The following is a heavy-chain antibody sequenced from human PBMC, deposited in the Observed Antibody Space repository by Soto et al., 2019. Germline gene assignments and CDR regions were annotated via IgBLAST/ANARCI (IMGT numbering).Heavy chain of an antibody. CDR1: GYTFTSYA. Sequence: ASVKVSSKASGYTFTSYAMHWVRQAPGQRLEWMGWINAGNGNTKYSQKFQGRVTITRDTSASTAYMELSSLRSEDTAVYYCARAPQWLVSFFDYWGQGTLVTVSS. J-gene: IGHJ5*01. V-gene: IGHV1-3*01. CDR3: ARAPQWLVSFFDY. CDR2: INAGNGNT. D-gene: IGHD6-19*01.